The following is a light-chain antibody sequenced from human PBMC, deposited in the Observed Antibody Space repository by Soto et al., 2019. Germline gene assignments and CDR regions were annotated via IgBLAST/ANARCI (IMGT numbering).Light chain of an antibody. CDR3: QSYDSSLSPPV. CDR1: SSNIGAGYD. Sequence: QSVLTQPPSVSGAPGQRVTISCTGSSSNIGAGYDVHWYQQLPGTAPKLLIYGNSNRPSGVPDRFSGSKSGTSASLAITGLQSEDEADYYCQSYDSSLSPPVFGGGTKLTVL. CDR2: GNS. V-gene: IGLV1-40*01. J-gene: IGLJ2*01.